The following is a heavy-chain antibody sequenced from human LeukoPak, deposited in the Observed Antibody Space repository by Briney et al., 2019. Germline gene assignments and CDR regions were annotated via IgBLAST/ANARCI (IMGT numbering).Heavy chain of an antibody. CDR3: ARLPTVVTRVAFDI. CDR2: IYYSGST. J-gene: IGHJ3*02. V-gene: IGHV4-39*07. CDR1: GGSISSSSYY. D-gene: IGHD4-23*01. Sequence: SETLSLTCTVSGGSISSSSYYWGWIRQPPGKGLEWIGSIYYSGSTYYNPSLKSRVTISVDTSKSQLSLKLSSVTAADTAVYYCARLPTVVTRVAFDIWGQGTMVTVSS.